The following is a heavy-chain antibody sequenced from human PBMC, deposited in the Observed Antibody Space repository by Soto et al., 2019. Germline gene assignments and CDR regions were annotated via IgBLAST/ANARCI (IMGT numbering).Heavy chain of an antibody. J-gene: IGHJ4*02. CDR3: ARYFLRGRFFDS. D-gene: IGHD3-10*01. V-gene: IGHV4-39*01. Sequence: KTSETLSLTCSVSDGSFSSSYYWGWLRQAPGKGLEWLENIYYSGHTYYNPSLKSRFAMSVDTSKNQFSLTLTSVTAADTAVYYCARYFLRGRFFDSWGQGTLVTVSS. CDR2: IYYSGHT. CDR1: DGSFSSSYY.